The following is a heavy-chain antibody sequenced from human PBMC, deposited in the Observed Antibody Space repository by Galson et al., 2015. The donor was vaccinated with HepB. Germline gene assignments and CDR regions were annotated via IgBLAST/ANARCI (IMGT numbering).Heavy chain of an antibody. D-gene: IGHD2-2*01. J-gene: IGHJ4*02. CDR3: TTGYCSSTTCFR. CDR2: IKSNPDGGTT. Sequence: SLRLSCAASGFTFINAWMTWVRQAPGKGLEWVGRIKSNPDGGTTDYAAPVRGRFTISRGDSKNTLYLQMDSLKTEDTAVYYCTTGYCSSTTCFRWGQGTLVTVSS. V-gene: IGHV3-15*01. CDR1: GFTFINAW.